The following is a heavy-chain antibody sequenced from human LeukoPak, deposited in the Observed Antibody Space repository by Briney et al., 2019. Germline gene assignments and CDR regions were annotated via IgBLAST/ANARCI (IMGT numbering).Heavy chain of an antibody. CDR2: INHSGST. Sequence: SETLSLTCAVYVGSFSGYYWGWIRQPPGKGLEWIGEINHSGSTNYNPSLKSRVTISVDPSKNQFSLKLSSVTAADTAVYYCARVNYYDSSGSYWWFDPWGQGTLVTVSS. CDR3: ARVNYYDSSGSYWWFDP. J-gene: IGHJ5*02. V-gene: IGHV4-34*01. CDR1: VGSFSGYY. D-gene: IGHD3-22*01.